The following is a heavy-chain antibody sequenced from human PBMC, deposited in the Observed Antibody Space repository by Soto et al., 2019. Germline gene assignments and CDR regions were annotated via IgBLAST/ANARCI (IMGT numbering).Heavy chain of an antibody. D-gene: IGHD3-16*01. CDR2: IFKSGST. V-gene: IGHV4-39*01. CDR3: ARQNYIWGNSDY. Sequence: QLQLQESGPGLVKPSETLSLTCTVSGGSISSGNYNWGWIRQAPGKGLEWIGTIFKSGSTYYNPSLKSRVTISVDTSKNQFSLKLTFVTAADTAVYYCARQNYIWGNSDYWGQGTLVTVSS. CDR1: GGSISSGNYN. J-gene: IGHJ4*02.